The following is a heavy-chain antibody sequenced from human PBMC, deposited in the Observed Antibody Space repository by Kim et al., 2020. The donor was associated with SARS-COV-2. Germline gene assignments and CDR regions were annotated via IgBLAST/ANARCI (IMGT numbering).Heavy chain of an antibody. CDR2: IGTAGDT. D-gene: IGHD3-22*01. V-gene: IGHV3-13*01. J-gene: IGHJ3*02. CDR1: GFTFSSYD. Sequence: GGSLRLSCAASGFTFSSYDMHWVRQATGKGLEWVSAIGTAGDTYYPGSVKGRFTISRENAKNSLYLQMNSLRAGDTAVYYCAREIPYYYDSSGAFDIWGQGTMVTVST. CDR3: AREIPYYYDSSGAFDI.